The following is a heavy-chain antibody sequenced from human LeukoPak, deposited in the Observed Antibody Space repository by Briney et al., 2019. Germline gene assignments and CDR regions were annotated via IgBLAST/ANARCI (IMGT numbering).Heavy chain of an antibody. D-gene: IGHD5-18*01. J-gene: IGHJ4*02. CDR2: MLDSWRT. CDR3: ATIRRGSIYGYFDF. Sequence: PSETLSLTCTVSGASMSTHYWSWLRQPPGKGLEWIGYMLDSWRTKDNPSLQSRVTLSADTSKNQFSLRLTSVTAADTAVYCCATIRRGSIYGYFDFWGQGILVTVSS. CDR1: GASMSTHY. V-gene: IGHV4-59*11.